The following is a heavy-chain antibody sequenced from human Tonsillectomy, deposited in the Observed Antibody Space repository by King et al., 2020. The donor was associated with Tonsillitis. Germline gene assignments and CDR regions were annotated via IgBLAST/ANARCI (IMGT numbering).Heavy chain of an antibody. V-gene: IGHV4-30-4*01. D-gene: IGHD4/OR15-4a*01. CDR1: GASINNGDYY. Sequence: HVQLQESGPGLVKPSQTLSLTCTVSGASINNGDYYWSWIRQPPGQGLEWIGYIYYSGQTYYNPSLKSRITISVDTSKDQFSLKMSSVTAADTAVYYCARVTILVVSFDSWGQGAVVTVSS. CDR3: ARVTILVVSFDS. J-gene: IGHJ4*02. CDR2: IYYSGQT.